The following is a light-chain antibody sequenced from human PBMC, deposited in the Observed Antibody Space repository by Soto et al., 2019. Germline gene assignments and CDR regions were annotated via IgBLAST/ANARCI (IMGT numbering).Light chain of an antibody. CDR2: DAS. V-gene: IGKV3-20*01. J-gene: IGKJ4*01. CDR3: HQYNTWPLT. Sequence: EIVLTQSPGTLSLSPGERATLSCRASQSLSSSQLAWYQQKPGQAPRLLIHDASSRATGISDRFTGSGSGTDFTLTISSLEPEDFAIYYCHQYNTWPLTFGGGTKV. CDR1: QSLSSSQ.